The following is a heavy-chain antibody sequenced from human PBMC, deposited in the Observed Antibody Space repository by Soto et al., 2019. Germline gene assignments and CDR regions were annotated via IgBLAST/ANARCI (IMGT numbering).Heavy chain of an antibody. CDR2: IIPIFGTA. D-gene: IGHD4-17*01. J-gene: IGHJ6*02. Sequence: QVQLVQSGAEVKKPGSSVKVSCKASGGTFSSYAISWVRQAPGQGLEWMGGIIPIFGTANYAQKFQGRVTITADESTSTAYMELSSLRSEDTAVYYCAQDRGLRSPEQRIGYYYYGMDVWGQGTTVTVSS. V-gene: IGHV1-69*01. CDR3: AQDRGLRSPEQRIGYYYYGMDV. CDR1: GGTFSSYA.